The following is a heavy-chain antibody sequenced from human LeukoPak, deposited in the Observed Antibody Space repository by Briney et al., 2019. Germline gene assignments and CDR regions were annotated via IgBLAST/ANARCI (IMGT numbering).Heavy chain of an antibody. Sequence: SETLSLTCAVHGGSFSGYYWSWIRQPPGKGLEWIGEINHSGSTNYNPSLKSRVTISVDTSKNQFSLKLSSVTAADTAVYYCATTTIRLGYWGQGTLVTVSS. CDR2: INHSGST. D-gene: IGHD1-26*01. J-gene: IGHJ4*02. CDR1: GGSFSGYY. CDR3: ATTTIRLGY. V-gene: IGHV4-34*01.